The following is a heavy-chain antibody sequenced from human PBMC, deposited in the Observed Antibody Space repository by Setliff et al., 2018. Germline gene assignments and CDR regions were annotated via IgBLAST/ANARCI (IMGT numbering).Heavy chain of an antibody. D-gene: IGHD3-22*01. CDR1: GGSFSSFS. Sequence: ASVKVSCKASGGSFSSFSIHWVRQAPGQGPEWMGRIMPIFGSTNYAQNFQGRVTITADKSTSTAYMELSSRRSEYTAVYYCARARPPYYYDSSGYYSSAGNFDYWGQGTTVTVSS. CDR2: IMPIFGST. V-gene: IGHV1-69*08. J-gene: IGHJ4*03. CDR3: ARARPPYYYDSSGYYSSAGNFDY.